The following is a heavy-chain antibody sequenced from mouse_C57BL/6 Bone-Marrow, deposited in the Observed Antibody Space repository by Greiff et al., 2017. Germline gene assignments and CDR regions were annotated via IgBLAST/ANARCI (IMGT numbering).Heavy chain of an antibody. V-gene: IGHV5-9*01. J-gene: IGHJ1*03. CDR3: SRQVTTVLATKYFDV. D-gene: IGHD1-1*01. Sequence: EVKLMESGGGLVKPGGSLKLSCAASGFTFSSYTMSWVRQTPEKRLQWVAAISGGGGNTYYPDRVKGRFTISRDNDKNILYLQMSSLRSEDTALYYCSRQVTTVLATKYFDVWGTGTTVTVFS. CDR2: ISGGGGNT. CDR1: GFTFSSYT.